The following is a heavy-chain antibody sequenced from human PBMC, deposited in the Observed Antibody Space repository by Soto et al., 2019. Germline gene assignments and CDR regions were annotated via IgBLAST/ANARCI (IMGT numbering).Heavy chain of an antibody. V-gene: IGHV1-18*01. CDR1: GYTFTSYG. CDR2: ISAYNGNT. D-gene: IGHD3-10*01. CDR3: ARDPRLWFGELSWFDP. J-gene: IGHJ5*02. Sequence: QVQLVQSGAEVKKPGASVKVSCKASGYTFTSYGISWVRQAPGQGLEWMGWISAYNGNTNYAQKLQGRVTMTTDTSTSTAYIELRSLRSDDTAVYYCARDPRLWFGELSWFDPWGQGTLVTVSS.